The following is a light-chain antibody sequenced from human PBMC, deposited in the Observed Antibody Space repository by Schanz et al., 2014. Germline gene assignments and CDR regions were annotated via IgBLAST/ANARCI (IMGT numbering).Light chain of an antibody. CDR2: GAS. V-gene: IGKV3-15*01. CDR3: QQYDAWPRT. CDR1: QSVSSN. J-gene: IGKJ2*01. Sequence: EIVMTQSPATLSVSPGERATLSCRASQSVSSNLAWYQQKPGQGPRLLIYGASTRATGIPARFSGSGSGTEFTLTISGLQSEDFAVYYCQQYDAWPRTFGQGTKLEIK.